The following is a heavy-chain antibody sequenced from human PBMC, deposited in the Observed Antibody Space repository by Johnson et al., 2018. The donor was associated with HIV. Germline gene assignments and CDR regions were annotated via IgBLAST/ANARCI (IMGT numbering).Heavy chain of an antibody. CDR3: AKGSAHDAFDI. V-gene: IGHV3-9*01. Sequence: EVQLLESGGGLVQPGRSLRLSCAASGFTFDDYAMHWVRQAPGKGLEWVSGISWNSGSIGYADSVKGRFTISRDNAKNSLYLQMNSLRAEDTALYYCAKGSAHDAFDIWGQGTMVTVSS. CDR1: GFTFDDYA. CDR2: ISWNSGSI. J-gene: IGHJ3*02.